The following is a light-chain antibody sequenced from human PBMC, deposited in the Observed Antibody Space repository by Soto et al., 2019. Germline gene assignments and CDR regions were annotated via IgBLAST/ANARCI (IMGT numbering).Light chain of an antibody. CDR2: AAS. Sequence: DIQMTQSPSSLSASVGDTITITCRASQGIRYYLGWLQQQPGEAPKSLIYAASGLPSGVALRFSGSGYGTDFTPTISNLHAEDFVSYYYLQYDSYPHTFGGGTRVDI. CDR1: QGIRYY. CDR3: LQYDSYPHT. J-gene: IGKJ4*01. V-gene: IGKV1-16*01.